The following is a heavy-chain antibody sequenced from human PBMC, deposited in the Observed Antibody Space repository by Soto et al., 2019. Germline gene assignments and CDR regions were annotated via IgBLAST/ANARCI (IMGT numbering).Heavy chain of an antibody. CDR2: ISVYNGNT. J-gene: IGHJ6*02. D-gene: IGHD6-6*01. Sequence: GASVKVSCKASGYTFSNYGISWVRQAPGQGLEWMGWISVYNGNTNYAQKLQGRVTMTTDTSTSTAYMELRSLRFDDTAVYYCARVGISSSSEFDYYYYGMDVWGQGTTVTVSS. CDR3: ARVGISSSSEFDYYYYGMDV. V-gene: IGHV1-18*01. CDR1: GYTFSNYG.